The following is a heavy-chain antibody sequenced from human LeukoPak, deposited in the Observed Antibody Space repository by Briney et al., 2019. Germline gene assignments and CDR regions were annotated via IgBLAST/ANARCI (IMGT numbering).Heavy chain of an antibody. D-gene: IGHD6-13*01. V-gene: IGHV1-8*01. Sequence: ASVKVSCKASGYTFTSYDINWVRQATGQGLEWTGWMNPNSGNTGYAQKFQGRVTMTRNTSISTAYMELSSLRSEDTAVYYCARGRIAAAGHAEYFQHWGQGTLVTVSS. CDR2: MNPNSGNT. CDR3: ARGRIAAAGHAEYFQH. J-gene: IGHJ1*01. CDR1: GYTFTSYD.